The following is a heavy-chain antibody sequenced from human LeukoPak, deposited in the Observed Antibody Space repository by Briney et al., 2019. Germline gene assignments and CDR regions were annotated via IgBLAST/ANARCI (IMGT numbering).Heavy chain of an antibody. CDR2: ISSSGSTI. Sequence: GGSLRLSCAASGFTLSDYYMSWIRQAPGKGLEWVSYISSSGSTIYYADSVKGRFTISRDNAKNSLYLQMNSLRAEDTAVYYCASLVPPVVTPDYWGQGTLVTVSS. CDR3: ASLVPPVVTPDY. J-gene: IGHJ4*02. V-gene: IGHV3-11*01. D-gene: IGHD3-22*01. CDR1: GFTLSDYY.